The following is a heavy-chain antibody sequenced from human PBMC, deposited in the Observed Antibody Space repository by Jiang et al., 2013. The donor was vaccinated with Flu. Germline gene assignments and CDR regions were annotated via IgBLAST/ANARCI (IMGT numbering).Heavy chain of an antibody. Sequence: GPGLVKPSETLSLTCTVSGGSISSYYWSWIRQPPGKGLEWIGYIYYSGSTNYNPSLKSRVTISVDTSKNQFSLKLSSVTAADTAVYYCAREVKGLTTVVTHWYFDLWGRGTLVTVSS. CDR2: IYYSGST. CDR1: GGSISSYY. V-gene: IGHV4-59*01. D-gene: IGHD4-23*01. CDR3: AREVKGLTTVVTHWYFDL. J-gene: IGHJ2*01.